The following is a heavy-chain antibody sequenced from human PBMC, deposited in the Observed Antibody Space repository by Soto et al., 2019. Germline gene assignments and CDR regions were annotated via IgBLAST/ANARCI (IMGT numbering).Heavy chain of an antibody. D-gene: IGHD4-17*01. J-gene: IGHJ6*02. CDR1: GGSISSYY. V-gene: IGHV4-59*01. Sequence: QVQLQESGPGLVKPSETLSLTCTVSGGSISSYYWSWIRQPPGKGLEWIGYIYYRGSTNYNPSLQSRVTISVDTSKNQFSLKLSSVTAADTAVYYCARVIGDYRVDVWGQGTTVTVSS. CDR2: IYYRGST. CDR3: ARVIGDYRVDV.